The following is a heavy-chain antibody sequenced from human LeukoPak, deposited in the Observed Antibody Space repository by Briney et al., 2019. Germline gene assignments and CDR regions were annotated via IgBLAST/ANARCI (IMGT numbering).Heavy chain of an antibody. J-gene: IGHJ4*02. CDR3: ARHRPGPYDY. Sequence: EPSETLSLTCAVSGYSISSGYYWSWIRQPPRKALEWIGYIYYSGSTNYNPSLNSRLTISVDTSKNQFSLKLSSVTAADTAVYYCARHRPGPYDYWGQGTLVTVSS. CDR2: IYYSGST. V-gene: IGHV4-59*08. CDR1: GYSISSGYY.